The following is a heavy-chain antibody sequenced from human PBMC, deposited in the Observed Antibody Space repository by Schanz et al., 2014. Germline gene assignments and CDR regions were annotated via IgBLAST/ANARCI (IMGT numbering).Heavy chain of an antibody. D-gene: IGHD7-27*01. CDR3: AKDYRTGAIDY. J-gene: IGHJ4*02. V-gene: IGHV3-21*01. CDR2: ISSTSTYI. Sequence: EVQLAESGGSLVKPGGSLRLSCAASGFTFRNYKMIWVRQAPGKGLEWVSSISSTSTYINYADSVKGRFTISRDNSKNTLFLQMNSLRAEDTAVYYCAKDYRTGAIDYWGQGTLVTVSS. CDR1: GFTFRNYK.